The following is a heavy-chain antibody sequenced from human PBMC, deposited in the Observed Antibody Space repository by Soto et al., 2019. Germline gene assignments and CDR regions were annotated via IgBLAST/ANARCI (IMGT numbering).Heavy chain of an antibody. CDR3: VRTPPYTNYLAY. CDR2: IYWRDEK. V-gene: IGHV2-5*01. J-gene: IGHJ4*02. D-gene: IGHD4-4*01. CDR1: GFSLNTDGVG. Sequence: QITLKESGPALVKPTQTLTLTCTISGFSLNTDGVGVGWIRQPPGKALEWLALIYWRDEKRYSPSLETRLTITKDSSRNQVVLTMTNMDPVDTATYYCVRTPPYTNYLAYWGRETLVTVSS.